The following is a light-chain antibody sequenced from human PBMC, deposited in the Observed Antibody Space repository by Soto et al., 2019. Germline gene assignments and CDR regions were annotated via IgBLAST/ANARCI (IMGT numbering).Light chain of an antibody. CDR1: LSVSVY. V-gene: IGKV3-11*01. Sequence: VVLTQSPATLSLSPGERATLSCRTSLSVSVYLDWYQQKPGQAPRLLISDASNRATGIPARFSGSGSETDFTLTISSLEPEDFAVYYCHQRQYWPPITFGQGTRLEIK. CDR2: DAS. CDR3: HQRQYWPPIT. J-gene: IGKJ5*01.